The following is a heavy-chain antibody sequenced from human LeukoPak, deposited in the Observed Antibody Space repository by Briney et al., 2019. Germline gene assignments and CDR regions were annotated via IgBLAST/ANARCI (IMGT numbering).Heavy chain of an antibody. V-gene: IGHV3-49*04. CDR1: GFTFGDYG. CDR2: IRSKAYGGTT. D-gene: IGHD3-10*01. CDR3: SGSFGELSFFDY. J-gene: IGHJ4*02. Sequence: GGSLRLSCTASGFTFGDYGMSWVRQAPGKGLEWVGFIRSKAYGGTTEYAASVKGRFTISRDDSNSIAYLQMNSLKTEDTAVYFCSGSFGELSFFDYWGQGTLVTVSS.